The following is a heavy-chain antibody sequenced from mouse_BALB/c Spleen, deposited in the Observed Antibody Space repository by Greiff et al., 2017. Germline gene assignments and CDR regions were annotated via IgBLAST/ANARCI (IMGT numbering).Heavy chain of an antibody. V-gene: IGHV5-6-3*01. CDR3: ARGDDYDGGGLFDY. D-gene: IGHD2-4*01. CDR1: GFTFSSYG. J-gene: IGHJ2*01. CDR2: INSNGGST. Sequence: EVKLVESGGGLVQPGGSLKLSCAASGFTFSSYGMSWVRQTPDKRLELVATINSNGGSTYYPDSVKGRFTISRDNAKNTLYLQMSSLKSEDTAMYYCARGDDYDGGGLFDYWGQGTTLTVSS.